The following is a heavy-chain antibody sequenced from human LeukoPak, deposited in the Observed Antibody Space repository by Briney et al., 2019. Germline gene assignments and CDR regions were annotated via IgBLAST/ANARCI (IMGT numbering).Heavy chain of an antibody. CDR3: ARASGVYALTH. CDR2: IYSGGST. V-gene: IGHV3-53*01. J-gene: IGHJ4*02. Sequence: GGSLRLSCAASGFTVSSNYMSWVRQAPGKGLEWVSVIYSGGSTYYADSVKGRFTISRDNSKNTLYLQMNSLRAEDTAVYYCARASGVYALTHWGQGTLVTVSS. D-gene: IGHD2-8*01. CDR1: GFTVSSNY.